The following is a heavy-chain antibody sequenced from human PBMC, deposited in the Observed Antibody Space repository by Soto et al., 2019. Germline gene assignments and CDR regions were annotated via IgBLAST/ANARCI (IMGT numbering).Heavy chain of an antibody. CDR1: GYTFTSYY. CDR2: INPSGGST. V-gene: IGHV1-46*01. Sequence: QVQLVQSGAEVKKPGASVKVSCKASGYTFTSYYMHWVRQAPGQGLEWMGIINPSGGSTRYAQKFQGRVTITRDTSTSKVYMELSSLRSEDTAVYYCARTLLPTGYYSMDVWGQGTTVTVSS. D-gene: IGHD2-15*01. CDR3: ARTLLPTGYYSMDV. J-gene: IGHJ6*02.